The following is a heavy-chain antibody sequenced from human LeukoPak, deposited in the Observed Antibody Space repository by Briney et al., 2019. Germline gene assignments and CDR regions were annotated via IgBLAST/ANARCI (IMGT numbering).Heavy chain of an antibody. CDR3: ARAETYSSGWYDPFFDY. D-gene: IGHD6-19*01. Sequence: PSETLSLTCTVSGGSISSSNYYWGWIRQPPGKGLEWIGSIYYDGSTYYNPSLKSRVTISIDTSKNQFSLKLSSVTAADTAVYYCARAETYSSGWYDPFFDYWGQGTLVTVST. J-gene: IGHJ4*02. CDR1: GGSISSSNYY. V-gene: IGHV4-39*07. CDR2: IYYDGST.